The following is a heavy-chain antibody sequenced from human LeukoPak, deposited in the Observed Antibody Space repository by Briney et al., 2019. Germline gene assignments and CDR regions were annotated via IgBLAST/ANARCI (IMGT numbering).Heavy chain of an antibody. CDR3: ARGLYSSGYYYDAFDF. D-gene: IGHD3-22*01. V-gene: IGHV3-66*01. J-gene: IGHJ3*01. Sequence: PPGGFLRLSCAASGFTVSNNYMSWVRQAPGKGLEWVSLIYSGGSTHYTDSVKGRFNISRDNSKNTLYLQVNSLRAEDTAVYYCARGLYSSGYYYDAFDFWGQGTMVILSS. CDR2: IYSGGST. CDR1: GFTVSNNY.